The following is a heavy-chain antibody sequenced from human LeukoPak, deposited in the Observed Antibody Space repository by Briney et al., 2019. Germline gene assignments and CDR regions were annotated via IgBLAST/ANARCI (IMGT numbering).Heavy chain of an antibody. D-gene: IGHD3-22*01. CDR3: ARDYYDTSGYYPWSY. V-gene: IGHV3-30*04. J-gene: IGHJ4*02. CDR1: GFTFTSYA. Sequence: PGRSLRLSCAASGFTFTSYAMHWVRQAPGKGLEWVAVISSDGSNEYYADSVKGRFTISRDNSKNTLYLQMNSLRAEDTAIYYCARDYYDTSGYYPWSYWGQGTLVTVSS. CDR2: ISSDGSNE.